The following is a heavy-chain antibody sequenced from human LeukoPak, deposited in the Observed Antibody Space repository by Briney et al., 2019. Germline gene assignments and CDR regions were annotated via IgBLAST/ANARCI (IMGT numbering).Heavy chain of an antibody. CDR2: ISYDGSNK. V-gene: IGHV3-30*04. D-gene: IGHD2-21*02. CDR1: GFTFSSYA. Sequence: WRSLRLSCAASGFTFSSYAMHWVRQAPGKGLEWVAVISYDGSNKYYADSVKGRFTISRDNSKNTLYLQMNSLRAEDTAVYYCARGIDHNEAYCGGDCYLIDYWGQGTLVTVSS. J-gene: IGHJ4*02. CDR3: ARGIDHNEAYCGGDCYLIDY.